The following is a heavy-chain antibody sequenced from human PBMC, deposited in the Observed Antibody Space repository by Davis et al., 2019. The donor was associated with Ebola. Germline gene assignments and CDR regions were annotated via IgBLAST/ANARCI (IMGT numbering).Heavy chain of an antibody. CDR2: ISGSGGST. D-gene: IGHD3-3*01. Sequence: GESLKISCAASGFTVTMNYMSWVRQAPGKGLEWVSGISGSGGSTYYTDSVKGRFTISRDNSKNMLYLQMNSLRAEDTAVYYCARDKGITIFGVVKYVGGMDVWGQGTTVTVSS. CDR3: ARDKGITIFGVVKYVGGMDV. J-gene: IGHJ6*02. CDR1: GFTVTMNY. V-gene: IGHV3-53*01.